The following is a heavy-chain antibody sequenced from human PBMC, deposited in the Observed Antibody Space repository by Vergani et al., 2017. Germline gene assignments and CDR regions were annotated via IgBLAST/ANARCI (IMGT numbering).Heavy chain of an antibody. CDR1: GGSISSYY. Sequence: QVQLQESGPGLVKPSETLSLTCTVSGGSISSYYWSWIRQPPGKGLGWIGYIYYSGSTNYNPSLKSRVTISVDTSKNQFSLKLSAMTAADTAVYYCARERDTAMDTSYFDYWGQGTLVTVSS. V-gene: IGHV4-59*01. CDR2: IYYSGST. D-gene: IGHD5-18*01. CDR3: ARERDTAMDTSYFDY. J-gene: IGHJ4*02.